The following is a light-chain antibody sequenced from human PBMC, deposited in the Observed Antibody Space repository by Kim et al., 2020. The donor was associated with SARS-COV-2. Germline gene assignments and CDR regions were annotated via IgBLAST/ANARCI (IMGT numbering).Light chain of an antibody. CDR3: QAWDAALKV. V-gene: IGLV3-1*01. J-gene: IGLJ3*02. CDR2: QDS. Sequence: VSPGQTASITCSGDKLGDKYACWYQQKPGQSPVLVIYQDSKRPSGIPERFSGSNSGNTATLTISGTQAMDEADYYCQAWDAALKVFGGGTQLTVL. CDR1: KLGDKY.